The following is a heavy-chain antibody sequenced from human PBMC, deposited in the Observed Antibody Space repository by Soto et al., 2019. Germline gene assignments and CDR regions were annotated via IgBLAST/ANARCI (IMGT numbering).Heavy chain of an antibody. Sequence: QVPLVQSGAEVKKPGASVKVSCKASGYTFTSYAMHWVRQAPGQRLEWMGWINAGNGNTKYSQKFQGRVTITRDTSASTAYMELSSLRSEDTAVYYCARAYGDYGFGTNIDYWGQGTLVTVSS. CDR2: INAGNGNT. V-gene: IGHV1-3*01. J-gene: IGHJ4*02. CDR3: ARAYGDYGFGTNIDY. D-gene: IGHD4-17*01. CDR1: GYTFTSYA.